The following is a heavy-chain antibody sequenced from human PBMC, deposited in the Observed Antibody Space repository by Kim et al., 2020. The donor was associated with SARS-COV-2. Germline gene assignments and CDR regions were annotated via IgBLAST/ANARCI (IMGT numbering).Heavy chain of an antibody. D-gene: IGHD3-3*01. Sequence: SETLSLTCTVSGGSISSSSYYWGWIRQPPGKGLEWIGSIYYSGSTYYNPSLKSRVTISVDTSKNQFSLKLSSVTAADTAVYYCASGDDLWGPPSNWFDPWGQGTLVTVSS. V-gene: IGHV4-39*07. CDR3: ASGDDLWGPPSNWFDP. CDR1: GGSISSSSYY. J-gene: IGHJ5*02. CDR2: IYYSGST.